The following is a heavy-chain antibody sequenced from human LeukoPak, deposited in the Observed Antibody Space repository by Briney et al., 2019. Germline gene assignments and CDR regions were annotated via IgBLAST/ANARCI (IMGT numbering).Heavy chain of an antibody. CDR3: AKDTDGAAAGTTWGH. J-gene: IGHJ4*02. CDR2: ISWNSGSI. Sequence: HPGGSLRLSCAASGFTFDDYATHWVRQAPGKGLEWVSGISWNSGSIGYADSVKGRFTISRDNAKNSLYLQMNSLRAEDTALYYCAKDTDGAAAGTTWGHWGQGTLVTVSS. D-gene: IGHD6-13*01. V-gene: IGHV3-9*01. CDR1: GFTFDDYA.